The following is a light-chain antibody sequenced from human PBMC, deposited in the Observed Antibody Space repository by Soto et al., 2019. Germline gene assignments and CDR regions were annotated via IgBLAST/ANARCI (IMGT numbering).Light chain of an antibody. CDR1: SSDVGSYDY. J-gene: IGLJ3*02. V-gene: IGLV2-18*02. CDR3: CSYTSSTTWV. CDR2: NVN. Sequence: QSVLIQPPSVSGSPGQSVTISCTGTSSDVGSYDYVSWYQQHPGTVPKPMIYNVNTRPSGVPDRFSGSKSGNTASMTISGLQAEDEADYWCCSYTSSTTWVFGGGTQLTVL.